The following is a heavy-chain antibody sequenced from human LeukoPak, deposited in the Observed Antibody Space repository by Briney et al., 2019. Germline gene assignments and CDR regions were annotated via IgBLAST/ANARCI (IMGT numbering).Heavy chain of an antibody. CDR1: GFTFSNYA. D-gene: IGHD3-10*01. CDR3: AKSLSGGGYYIEY. J-gene: IGHJ4*02. V-gene: IGHV3-23*01. CDR2: ISDSGGST. Sequence: PGGSLRLSCAASGFTFSNYAMTWVRQAPGKGLEWVSGISDSGGSTYYADSVKGRFTISRDNSKNTLYLQMNSLRAEDTAVYYCAKSLSGGGYYIEYWGQGTLVTVSS.